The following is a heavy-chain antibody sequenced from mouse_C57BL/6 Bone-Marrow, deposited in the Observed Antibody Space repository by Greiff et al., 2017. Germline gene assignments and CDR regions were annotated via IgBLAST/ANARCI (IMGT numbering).Heavy chain of an antibody. D-gene: IGHD1-1*01. CDR3: ARSPSITTVVESLYYYAMDY. Sequence: QVQLQQPGAELVKPGASVKLSCKASGYTFTSYWMHWVKQRPGQGLEWIGMIHPNSGSTNYNEKFKSKATLTVDTSSSTAYMELHSLTSEDSAVYFCARSPSITTVVESLYYYAMDYWGQGTSVTVSS. CDR1: GYTFTSYW. CDR2: IHPNSGST. V-gene: IGHV1-64*01. J-gene: IGHJ4*01.